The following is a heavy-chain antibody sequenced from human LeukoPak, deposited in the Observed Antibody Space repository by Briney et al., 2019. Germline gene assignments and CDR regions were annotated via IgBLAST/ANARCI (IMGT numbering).Heavy chain of an antibody. J-gene: IGHJ6*02. V-gene: IGHV3-23*01. CDR2: ISGSGGST. D-gene: IGHD6-13*01. CDR3: ARVPPAAGIFYYYYGMDV. Sequence: GGSLRLSCAASGFTFSSYAMSWVRQAPGKGLEWVSAISGSGGSTYYADSVKGRFTISRDNPKNTLYLQMNSLRAEDTAVYYCARVPPAAGIFYYYYGMDVWGQGTAVTVSS. CDR1: GFTFSSYA.